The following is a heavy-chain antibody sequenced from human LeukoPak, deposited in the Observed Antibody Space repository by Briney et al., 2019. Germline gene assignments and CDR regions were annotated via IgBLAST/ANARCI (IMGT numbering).Heavy chain of an antibody. Sequence: GGSLRLSCAASGFTFSSYWMSWVRQAPGKGLEWVANIKPDGSKKSYVDSVKGRFTVSRDNAKNSVSLQMDSLRVEGTAVYYCSSQPAVIDLDLWGQGTLVTVSS. J-gene: IGHJ5*02. CDR2: IKPDGSKK. D-gene: IGHD2/OR15-2a*01. V-gene: IGHV3-7*01. CDR1: GFTFSSYW. CDR3: SSQPAVIDLDL.